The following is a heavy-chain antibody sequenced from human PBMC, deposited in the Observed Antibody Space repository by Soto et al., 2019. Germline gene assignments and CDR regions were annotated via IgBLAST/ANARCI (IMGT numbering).Heavy chain of an antibody. J-gene: IGHJ4*02. CDR3: ASPSGSYRAYFDY. CDR2: IIPIFGTA. CDR1: GDTFSSYA. Sequence: SVKVSCKASGDTFSSYAISWVRQAPGQGLEWMGGIIPIFGTANYAQKFQGRVTITADESTSTAYMELSSLRSEDTAVYYCASPSGSYRAYFDYWGQGTLVTVSS. V-gene: IGHV1-69*13. D-gene: IGHD1-26*01.